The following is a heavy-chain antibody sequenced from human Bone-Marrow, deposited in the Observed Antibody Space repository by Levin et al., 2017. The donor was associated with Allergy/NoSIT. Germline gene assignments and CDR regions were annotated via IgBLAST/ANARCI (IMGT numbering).Heavy chain of an antibody. D-gene: IGHD2-15*01. CDR3: SDKGSGY. CDR2: IKPDGSAR. J-gene: IGHJ4*02. V-gene: IGHV3-7*01. CDR1: GFSFSNYW. Sequence: LSLTCAASGFSFSNYWMYWVRQAPGKGLEWVANIKPDGSARFYVDSVKGRFTISRDNAKNSLFLQMDSLRGEDTAVYYCSDKGSGYWGQGTLVTVSS.